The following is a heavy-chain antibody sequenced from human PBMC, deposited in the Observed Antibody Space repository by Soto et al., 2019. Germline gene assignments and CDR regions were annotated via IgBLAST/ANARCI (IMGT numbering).Heavy chain of an antibody. CDR1: GGTFSSYA. J-gene: IGHJ5*02. D-gene: IGHD2-15*01. CDR3: ARKGYCSGGSCLSFDP. Sequence: SVKVSFKASGGTFSSYAISWVRQAPGQGLEWMGGIIPIFGTANYAQKFQGRVTITADESTSTAYMELSSLRSEDTAVYYCARKGYCSGGSCLSFDPWGQGTLVTVSS. V-gene: IGHV1-69*13. CDR2: IIPIFGTA.